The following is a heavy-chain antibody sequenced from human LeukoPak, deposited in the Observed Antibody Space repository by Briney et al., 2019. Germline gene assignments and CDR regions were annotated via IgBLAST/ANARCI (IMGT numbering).Heavy chain of an antibody. CDR2: ISSSSSCI. CDR1: GFTLSSYA. Sequence: GRSLRPSCALSGFTLSSYAMNWVRQAPGNGLEWVTSISSSSSCIYNADSVKGRFTISRDNAKNSLYLQMNSLSAEDRAVYYCAGLLSGTLDYWGQGTLVTVSS. V-gene: IGHV3-21*01. CDR3: AGLLSGTLDY. D-gene: IGHD1-26*01. J-gene: IGHJ4*02.